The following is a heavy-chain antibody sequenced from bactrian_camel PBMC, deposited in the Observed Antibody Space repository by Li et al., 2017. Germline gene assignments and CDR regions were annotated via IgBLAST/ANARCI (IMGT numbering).Heavy chain of an antibody. D-gene: IGHD4*01. Sequence: QEQLVESGGGSVQEGGSLRLSCAALDITYSYCMGWFRQAPGKEREGVAAIISGATSTYYSNSVKGRFTISHDNAKNTLYLQMNSLKPEDTAVYYCAADMCPDLAWDRDYDVTGESGYWARGPRSPSP. CDR2: IISGATST. J-gene: IGHJ4*01. CDR1: DITYSYC. V-gene: IGHV3S53*01.